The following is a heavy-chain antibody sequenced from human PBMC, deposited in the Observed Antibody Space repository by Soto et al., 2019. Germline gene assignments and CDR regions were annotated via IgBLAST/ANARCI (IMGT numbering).Heavy chain of an antibody. CDR1: GFTFSSYE. CDR3: AREWKKWVLWLGELPTNDHYYGMDV. D-gene: IGHD3-10*01. Sequence: PGGSLRLSCAASGFTFSSYEFNWVRQAPGKGLEWVSFISSSGNSMHYADSVRGRFTISRDNAKNSLFLQINSLRAEDTAVYYCAREWKKWVLWLGELPTNDHYYGMDVWGQGTTVTVSS. CDR2: ISSSGNSM. J-gene: IGHJ6*02. V-gene: IGHV3-48*03.